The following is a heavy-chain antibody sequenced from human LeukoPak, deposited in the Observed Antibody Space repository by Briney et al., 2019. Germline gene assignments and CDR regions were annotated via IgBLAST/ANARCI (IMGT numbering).Heavy chain of an antibody. D-gene: IGHD2-15*01. Sequence: GRSLRLSCAASGFTFSSYGMHWVRQAPGKGLXXXXXXXYDGSNKYYADSVKGRFTISRDNSKNTLYLQMNSLRAEDTAVYYCAKDWGVVVVAATYFDYWGQGTLVTVSS. J-gene: IGHJ4*02. CDR2: XXYDGSNK. CDR3: AKDWGVVVVAATYFDY. V-gene: IGHV3-30*18. CDR1: GFTFSSYG.